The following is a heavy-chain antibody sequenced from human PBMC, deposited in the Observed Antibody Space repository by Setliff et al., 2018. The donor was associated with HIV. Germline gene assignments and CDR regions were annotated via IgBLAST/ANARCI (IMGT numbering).Heavy chain of an antibody. CDR3: ARLGSGWSDSYYYAMDI. V-gene: IGHV1-18*01. J-gene: IGHJ6*02. D-gene: IGHD6-19*01. CDR1: GGTFSSYA. CDR2: ISAYNGNT. Sequence: ASVKVSCKASGGTFSSYAISWVRQAPGQGLEWMGWISAYNGNTNYAQKLQGRVTMTTDTSTTTAYMDLKSLTSDDTATYFCARLGSGWSDSYYYAMDIWGQGTTVTVSS.